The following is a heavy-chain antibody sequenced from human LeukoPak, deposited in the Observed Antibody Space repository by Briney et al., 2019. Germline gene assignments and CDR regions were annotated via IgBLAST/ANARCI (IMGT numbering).Heavy chain of an antibody. CDR3: AGGYSTNYYYYGMDV. D-gene: IGHD4-11*01. CDR1: GGTFSSYA. Sequence: ASVKVSCKASGGTFSSYAISWVRQAPGQGLEWMGRIIPIFGIANYAQKFQGRVTITADKSTSTAYMELSSLRSEDTAVYYCAGGYSTNYYYYGMDVWGQGTTVTVSS. V-gene: IGHV1-69*04. CDR2: IIPIFGIA. J-gene: IGHJ6*02.